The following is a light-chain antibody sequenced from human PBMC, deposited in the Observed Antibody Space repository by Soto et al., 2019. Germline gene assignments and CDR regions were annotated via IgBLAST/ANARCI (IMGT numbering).Light chain of an antibody. V-gene: IGLV2-23*03. CDR2: EGS. CDR3: CSYAGSSTFVV. CDR1: SSDVGSYNL. J-gene: IGLJ2*01. Sequence: QSALTQPASVSGSPGQSITISCTGTSSDVGSYNLVSWYQQHPGKAPKLMIYEGSKRPSGVSNRFSGYKSGNTASLTISGLQAEDEADYYCCSYAGSSTFVVVGGGTKVTV.